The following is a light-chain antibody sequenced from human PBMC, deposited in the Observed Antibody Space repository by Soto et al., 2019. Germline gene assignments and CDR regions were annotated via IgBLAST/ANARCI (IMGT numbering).Light chain of an antibody. J-gene: IGKJ1*01. CDR3: QQYSNWPPWT. CDR2: GAS. Sequence: IVMTQSPATLSVSPGQRATLSCRASQSVSTNLAWYQQKPGQAPRPLIYGASTRATGIPARFSGSGSATEFTPTISGLQSDDFAVYYCQQYSNWPPWTFGQGPRVDFK. V-gene: IGKV3D-15*01. CDR1: QSVSTN.